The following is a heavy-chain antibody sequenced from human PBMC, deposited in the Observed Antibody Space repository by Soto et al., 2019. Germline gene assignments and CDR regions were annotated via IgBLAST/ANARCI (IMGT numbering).Heavy chain of an antibody. CDR1: VFTFSGYY. CDR2: IGSSGSTI. CDR3: ARAGGSDWSLDF. J-gene: IGHJ4*02. D-gene: IGHD6-19*01. V-gene: IGHV3-11*01. Sequence: QVYLVESGGGLVKPGGSLRLSCEASVFTFSGYYMTWIRQAPGKGLEWVAHIGSSGSTINHADSVKGRFTISRDNAKNSLYLQMNSLRDDDTAVYYCARAGGSDWSLDFWGQGTLVTVSS.